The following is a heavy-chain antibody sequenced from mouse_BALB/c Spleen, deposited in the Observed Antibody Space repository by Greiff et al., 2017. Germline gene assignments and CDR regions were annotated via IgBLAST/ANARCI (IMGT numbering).Heavy chain of an antibody. CDR3: TRDSFAY. J-gene: IGHJ3*01. V-gene: IGHV5-6-4*01. CDR2: ISSGGSYT. Sequence: EVKLVESGGGLVKPGGSLKLSCAASGFTFSSYTMSWVRQTPEKRLEWVATISSGGSYTYYPDSVKGRFTISRDNAKNTLYLQMSSLKSEDTAMYYCTRDSFAYWGQGTLVTVSA. CDR1: GFTFSSYT.